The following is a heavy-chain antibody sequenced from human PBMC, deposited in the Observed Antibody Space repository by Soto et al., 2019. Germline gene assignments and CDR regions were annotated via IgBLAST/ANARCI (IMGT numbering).Heavy chain of an antibody. CDR2: TSYDGSNN. CDR3: ARWGTTGGLDV. V-gene: IGHV3-33*05. J-gene: IGHJ4*02. CDR1: GFTFRSYV. D-gene: IGHD3-16*01. Sequence: QVPLVESGGGVVQPGTSLRLYCVGSGFTFRSYVIHWVRQAPGKGLEWVALTSYDGSNNFYGDSVKGRFTISRDNSRNPVELQRDSLRIEDTDLYYCARWGTTGGLDVGGQGTLVSVSS.